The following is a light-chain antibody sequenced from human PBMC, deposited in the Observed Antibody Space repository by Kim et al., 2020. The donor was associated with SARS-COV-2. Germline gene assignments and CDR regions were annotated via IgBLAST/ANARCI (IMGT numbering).Light chain of an antibody. Sequence: DIQMTQSPSTLSASVGDKVTITCRASQSITDWLAWYQQKPGKAPKLLIHKASTLESGVPPRFSGSGSGTEFSLTISSLQPDDFATYYCKRYDTYPYNFGQGTKLEI. CDR1: QSITDW. J-gene: IGKJ2*01. CDR2: KAS. V-gene: IGKV1-5*03. CDR3: KRYDTYPYN.